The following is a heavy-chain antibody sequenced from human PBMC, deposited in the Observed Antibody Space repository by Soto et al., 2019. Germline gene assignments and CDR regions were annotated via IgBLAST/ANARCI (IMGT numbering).Heavy chain of an antibody. D-gene: IGHD6-6*01. CDR1: WFSLSTNGVG. V-gene: IGHV2-5*02. J-gene: IGHJ4*02. Sequence: SGPTLVNPTQTLTLTCTFSWFSLSTNGVGVGWIRQSPGKALEWLALIYWDDDKRYNTSLKSRLTITKDTSKNQLVLTMTNMDPVDTGTYYCAHRIGAPGYFNYWGQGTLVTVSS. CDR3: AHRIGAPGYFNY. CDR2: IYWDDDK.